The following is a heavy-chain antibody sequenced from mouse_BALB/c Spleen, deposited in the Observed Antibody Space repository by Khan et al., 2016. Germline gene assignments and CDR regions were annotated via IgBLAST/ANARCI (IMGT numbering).Heavy chain of an antibody. CDR1: GFTFTDYY. Sequence: EVELVESGGGLVQPGGSLRLSCATSGFTFTDYYMSWVRQPPGKALEWLGFIRNKANGYTTEYSASVKGRFTISRDNSQSILYLQMNTLRAEDSATYYCARDWFAYGGQGTLVTVSA. CDR3: ARDWFAY. J-gene: IGHJ3*01. V-gene: IGHV7-3*02. CDR2: IRNKANGYTT.